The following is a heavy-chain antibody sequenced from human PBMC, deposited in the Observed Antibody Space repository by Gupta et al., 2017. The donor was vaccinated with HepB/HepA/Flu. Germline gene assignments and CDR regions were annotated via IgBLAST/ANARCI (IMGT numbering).Heavy chain of an antibody. CDR1: GFTFSSYW. Sequence: EVQLVESGGGLVQPGGSLRLSCAASGFTFSSYWMTWVRQAPGKGLEWVASIKEDGSDKYYVDSVRGRFTISRDNAKDSRYLQMNSLRAEDTAVYYCARSAYCSRTRCYTFDNWGQGTLATVSS. V-gene: IGHV3-7*01. D-gene: IGHD2-2*02. J-gene: IGHJ4*02. CDR2: IKEDGSDK. CDR3: ARSAYCSRTRCYTFDN.